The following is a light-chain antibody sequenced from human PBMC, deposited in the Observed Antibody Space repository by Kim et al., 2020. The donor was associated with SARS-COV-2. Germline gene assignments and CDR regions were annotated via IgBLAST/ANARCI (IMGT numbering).Light chain of an antibody. CDR2: GKN. V-gene: IGLV3-19*01. CDR1: SLRSYY. J-gene: IGLJ2*01. Sequence: ALGPTVRITCQGDSLRSYYASWYQQKPGQAPGLVIYGKNNRPSGIPDRFSGSSSGNTASLTITGAQAEDEADYYCNSRDSSGNHLVFGGGTQLTVL. CDR3: NSRDSSGNHLV.